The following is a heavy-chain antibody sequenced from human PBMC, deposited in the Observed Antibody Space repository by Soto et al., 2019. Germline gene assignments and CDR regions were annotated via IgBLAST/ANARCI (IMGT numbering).Heavy chain of an antibody. V-gene: IGHV3-53*01. CDR2: LYDLDGS. D-gene: IGHD1-1*01. Sequence: DVQLVESGGGLIQPGESLRLSCAAFGFTISGKKYVAWVRQAPGKGLEWVSALYDLDGSFYAASVKGRFTTSSDSSKTTVYLQMNDLGPDDTAVYYCATWHEREHAYDVWGKGTTVTVSS. J-gene: IGHJ3*01. CDR3: ATWHEREHAYDV. CDR1: GFTISGKKY.